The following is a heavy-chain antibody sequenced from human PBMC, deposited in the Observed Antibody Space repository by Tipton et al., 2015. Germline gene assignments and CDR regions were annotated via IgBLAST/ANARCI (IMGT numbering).Heavy chain of an antibody. CDR1: GGSVSSGNYY. D-gene: IGHD4-23*01. CDR2: ISYTDGA. Sequence: GLVKPSESLSLTYNVSGGSVSSGNYYWSWIRQPPGKALEWIGYISYTDGAHYNPALKSRVTISVDTSKTQFSLKMSSVTASDTAVYYCARARGRHGGLFDSWGQGTQVTVSS. J-gene: IGHJ4*02. V-gene: IGHV4-61*01. CDR3: ARARGRHGGLFDS.